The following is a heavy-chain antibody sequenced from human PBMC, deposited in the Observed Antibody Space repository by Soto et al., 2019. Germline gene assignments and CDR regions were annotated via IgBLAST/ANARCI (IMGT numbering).Heavy chain of an antibody. V-gene: IGHV4-4*02. CDR2: IYHSGST. D-gene: IGHD2-15*01. J-gene: IGHJ3*02. CDR1: GGSISSSNW. Sequence: QVQLQESGPGLVKPXGTXSLTCAVXGGSISSSNWWSWVRQPPGKGLEWIGEIYHSGSTNYNPSLKSRVTISVDKSKNQFSLKLSSVTAADTAVYYCARYCSGGSCRDAFDIWGQGTMVTVSS. CDR3: ARYCSGGSCRDAFDI.